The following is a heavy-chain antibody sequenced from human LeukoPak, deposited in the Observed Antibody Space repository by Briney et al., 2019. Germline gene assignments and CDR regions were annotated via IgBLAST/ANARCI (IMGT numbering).Heavy chain of an antibody. J-gene: IGHJ4*02. Sequence: GGSLRLSCAASGFTFSTLTMYWVRQAPGGGLEGVAVISHEGSIQYYADSVRGRFSISRDNSKKTVSLQMNSLRGEDTAVYFCVGDRIPGPPDYFDYWGQGTLVTVSS. CDR2: ISHEGSIQ. V-gene: IGHV3-30-3*01. CDR3: VGDRIPGPPDYFDY. CDR1: GFTFSTLT. D-gene: IGHD1-14*01.